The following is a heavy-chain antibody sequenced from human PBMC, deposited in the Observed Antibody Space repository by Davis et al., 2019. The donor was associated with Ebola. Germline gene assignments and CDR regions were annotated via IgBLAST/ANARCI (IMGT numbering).Heavy chain of an antibody. CDR3: ARAASYRNYYYMDV. D-gene: IGHD3-10*01. CDR1: GFPFSEYY. V-gene: IGHV3-33*08. Sequence: GESLKISCAASGFPFSEYYMNWIRQAPGKGLEWVAVIWYDGSNKYYANSVKGRFTISRDNSKNTLYLQMNSLKTEDTAVYHCARAASYRNYYYMDVWGKGTTVTVSS. CDR2: IWYDGSNK. J-gene: IGHJ6*03.